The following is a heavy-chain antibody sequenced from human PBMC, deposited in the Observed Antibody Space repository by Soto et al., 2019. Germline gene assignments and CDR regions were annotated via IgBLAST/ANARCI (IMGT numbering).Heavy chain of an antibody. Sequence: QITLKESGPTLVKPTQTLTLTCTFSGFSLSTSGVGVGWIRQPPGKALEWLALIYWDDDKGYSPSLKSRLTTTKDTSKNPVVLTMTNMDPVDTATYYCAHSLIPNWGSRGAFDYWGQGTLVTVSS. CDR1: GFSLSTSGVG. CDR3: AHSLIPNWGSRGAFDY. D-gene: IGHD7-27*01. CDR2: IYWDDDK. V-gene: IGHV2-5*02. J-gene: IGHJ4*02.